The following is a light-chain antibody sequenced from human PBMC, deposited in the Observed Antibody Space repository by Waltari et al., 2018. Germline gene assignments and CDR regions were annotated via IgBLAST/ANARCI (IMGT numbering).Light chain of an antibody. CDR3: QQYYSSPAT. J-gene: IGKJ1*01. CDR1: QSISSY. CDR2: AAS. Sequence: AIRITQSPSSLSASTGDRVTITCRASQSISSYLAWYQQKPGKAPKDLIYAASTLQSGVPSRFSGSGSGTDFTLTISCLQSEDFAIYYCQQYYSSPATFGQGTKVEIK. V-gene: IGKV1-8*01.